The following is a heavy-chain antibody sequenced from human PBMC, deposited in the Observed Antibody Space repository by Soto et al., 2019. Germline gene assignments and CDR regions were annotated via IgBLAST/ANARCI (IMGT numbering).Heavy chain of an antibody. V-gene: IGHV1-2*04. CDR2: INTKTGGT. CDR3: ARVGPTGWFDT. CDR1: GYSFTDYY. Sequence: QVHLVQSGAEVKKPGASVKVSCKASGYSFTDYYMHWVRQAPGQGLEWMGWINTKTGGTNYAQRVQGWVTMTGDTSINTAYMELSRLRSDDTAVYYCARVGPTGWFDTWGQGTVVTVSS. J-gene: IGHJ5*02.